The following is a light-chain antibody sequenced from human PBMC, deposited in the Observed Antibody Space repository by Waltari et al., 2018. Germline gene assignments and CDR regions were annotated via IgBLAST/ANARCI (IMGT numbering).Light chain of an antibody. V-gene: IGLV2-18*02. CDR1: SSDIGAYNR. CDR2: EVD. CDR3: TSFTTSITLV. Sequence: QSALTQPPSVSGSPGQSVTISCTGTSSDIGAYNRVSWYQQSPGTAPKLIISEVDSRPLVVPGRFSGSKSGNTASLTISGLQAEDEATYYCTSFTTSITLVFGGGTKVTVL. J-gene: IGLJ3*02.